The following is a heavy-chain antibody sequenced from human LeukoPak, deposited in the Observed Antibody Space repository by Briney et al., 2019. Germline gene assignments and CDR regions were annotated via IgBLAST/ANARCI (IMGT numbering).Heavy chain of an antibody. CDR1: GFTVSSNY. Sequence: GGSLRLSCAASGFTVSSNYMSWVRQAPGKGLEWVSAISGSGGSTYYADSVKGRFTISRDNSKNTLYLQMNSLRAEDTAVYYCAKDPSSGWYGGVDYWGQGTLVTVSS. J-gene: IGHJ4*02. V-gene: IGHV3-23*01. CDR3: AKDPSSGWYGGVDY. D-gene: IGHD6-19*01. CDR2: ISGSGGST.